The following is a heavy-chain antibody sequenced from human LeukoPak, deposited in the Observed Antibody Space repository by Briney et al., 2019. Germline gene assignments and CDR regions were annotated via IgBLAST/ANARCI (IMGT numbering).Heavy chain of an antibody. CDR3: ARNYGSEYYYYYMDV. V-gene: IGHV4-4*02. CDR2: IYHSGNT. J-gene: IGHJ6*03. Sequence: SETLSLTCAVSGGSISSSNWWSWVRQSPGKGLEWIGEIYHSGNTNYSPSLESRVTISVDKPKNQFSLKLSSVTAADTAVYYCARNYGSEYYYYYMDVWGKGTTVTVSS. D-gene: IGHD3-10*01. CDR1: GGSISSSNW.